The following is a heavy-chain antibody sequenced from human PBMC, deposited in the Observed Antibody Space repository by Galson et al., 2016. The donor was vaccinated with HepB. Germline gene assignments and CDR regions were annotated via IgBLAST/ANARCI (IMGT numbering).Heavy chain of an antibody. J-gene: IGHJ3*02. CDR1: GFTFTHYS. V-gene: IGHV3-48*02. D-gene: IGHD5-18*01. CDR3: ASRLYGYDDAFDI. CDR2: ISSSSITI. Sequence: SLRLSCAASGFTFTHYSMNWVRQAPGKGLEWVSYISSSSITIYYADSVKGRFTISRDNAKNSLYLQMNTLRDEDTAVYYCASRLYGYDDAFDIWGQGTMVTVSS.